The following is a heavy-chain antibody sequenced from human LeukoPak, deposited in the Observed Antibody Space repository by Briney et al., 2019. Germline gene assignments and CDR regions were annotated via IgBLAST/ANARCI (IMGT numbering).Heavy chain of an antibody. J-gene: IGHJ4*02. D-gene: IGHD3-22*01. CDR2: ISGSGGST. CDR1: GFTFSSYG. CDR3: AKLRGSGYYPN. Sequence: GGSLRLSCAASGFTFSSYGMSWGGQAPGKGLEWVSAISGSGGSTYYADSVKGRFTISRDNSKNTLYLQMNSLRAEDTAVYYCAKLRGSGYYPNWSQGTLVTVSS. V-gene: IGHV3-23*01.